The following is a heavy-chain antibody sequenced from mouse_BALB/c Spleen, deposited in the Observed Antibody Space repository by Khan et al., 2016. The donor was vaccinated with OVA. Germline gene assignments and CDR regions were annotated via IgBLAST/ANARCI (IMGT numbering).Heavy chain of an antibody. J-gene: IGHJ4*01. CDR2: ISYSGST. CDR1: GYSITSDYA. V-gene: IGHV3-2*02. Sequence: VQLKESGPGLVKPSQSLSLTCTVTGYSITSDYAWNWIRQFPGNKLEWMGYISYSGSTNYNPALKSRISITRDTSKNQFFLQLNSVTTEDSATYYCARVDSRDNYDMDYWGQGTTVTVSS. CDR3: ARVDSRDNYDMDY. D-gene: IGHD2-4*01.